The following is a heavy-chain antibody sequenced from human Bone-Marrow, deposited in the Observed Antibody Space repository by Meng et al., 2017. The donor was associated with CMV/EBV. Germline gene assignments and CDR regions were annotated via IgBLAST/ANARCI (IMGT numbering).Heavy chain of an antibody. CDR2: ISHNGDT. CDR3: ARDLGTVAPGY. J-gene: IGHJ4*02. Sequence: QVQLQESGPGLVKPSETLSLTCTVSGASVSSYSWSWVRQTPEKGLEWIGFISHNGDTNYNPSLESRVTISVDKSKNQLSLKLNSVTAADTAVYYCARDLGTVAPGYWGQGTLVTVSS. CDR1: GASVSSYS. V-gene: IGHV4-59*02. D-gene: IGHD4-23*01.